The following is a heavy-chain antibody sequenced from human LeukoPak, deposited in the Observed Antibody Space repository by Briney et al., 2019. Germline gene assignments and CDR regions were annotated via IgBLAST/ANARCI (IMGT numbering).Heavy chain of an antibody. D-gene: IGHD6-19*01. V-gene: IGHV4-4*07. CDR3: ARQYSSDWYLWFDP. Sequence: SETLSLTCTVCGGSISSYYWSWIRQPAGKGLEGIGRIYTSGTTNYNPSLNSRVTMSVDTSKNQFSLKLSSVTAADTAVYYCARQYSSDWYLWFDPWGQGTLVTVSS. CDR2: IYTSGTT. CDR1: GGSISSYY. J-gene: IGHJ5*02.